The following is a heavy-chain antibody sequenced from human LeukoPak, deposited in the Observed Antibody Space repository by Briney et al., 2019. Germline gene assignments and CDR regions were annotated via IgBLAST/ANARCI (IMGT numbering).Heavy chain of an antibody. V-gene: IGHV4-61*02. J-gene: IGHJ4*02. CDR2: IYTSGST. Sequence: PSQTLSLTCTVSGGSISSGSYYWSWIRQPAGKGLEWIGRIYTSGSTNYNPSLKSRVTISEDTSKNQFSLKLSSVTAADTAVYYCARDHYDILTGFYSYWGQGTLVTVSS. D-gene: IGHD3-9*01. CDR1: GGSISSGSYY. CDR3: ARDHYDILTGFYSY.